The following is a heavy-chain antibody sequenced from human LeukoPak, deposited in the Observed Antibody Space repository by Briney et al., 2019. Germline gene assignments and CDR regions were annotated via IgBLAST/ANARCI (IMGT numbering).Heavy chain of an antibody. J-gene: IGHJ3*02. V-gene: IGHV4-30-4*08. CDR1: GGSISSGDYY. CDR3: AREDSGSYPPHAFDI. D-gene: IGHD1-26*01. CDR2: IYYSGST. Sequence: SETLSLTCTVSGGSISSGDYYWSWIRQPPGKGLEWIVYIYYSGSTYYNPSLKSRVTISVDTSKNQFSLKLSSVTAADTAVYYCAREDSGSYPPHAFDIWGQGTMVTVSS.